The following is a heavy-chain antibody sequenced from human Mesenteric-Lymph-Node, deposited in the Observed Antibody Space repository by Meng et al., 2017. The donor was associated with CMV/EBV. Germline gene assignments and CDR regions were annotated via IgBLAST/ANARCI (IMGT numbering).Heavy chain of an antibody. CDR3: ARVLRYYDFWSGYYNTYYYYGMDV. Sequence: ASVKVSCKASGYTFTGYYMHWVRQAPGQGLEWMGWMNPNSGNTGYAQKFQGRVTITRNTSISTAYMELSSLRSEDTAVYYCARVLRYYDFWSGYYNTYYYYGMDVWGQGTTVTVSS. CDR2: MNPNSGNT. J-gene: IGHJ6*02. CDR1: GYTFTGYY. D-gene: IGHD3-3*01. V-gene: IGHV1-8*03.